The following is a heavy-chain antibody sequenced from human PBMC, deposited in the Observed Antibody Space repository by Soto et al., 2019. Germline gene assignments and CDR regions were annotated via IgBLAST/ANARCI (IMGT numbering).Heavy chain of an antibody. CDR2: ISAYNGNT. Sequence: GASVKVSCTDSGYTYTIYGISWVRQAPGQGLEWMGWISAYNGNTNYAQKLQGRVTMTTDTSTSTAYMELRSLRSDDTAVYYCARGSSGSYYKGYYGMDVWGQGTTVTVSS. J-gene: IGHJ6*02. CDR3: ARGSSGSYYKGYYGMDV. CDR1: GYTYTIYG. D-gene: IGHD3-10*01. V-gene: IGHV1-18*01.